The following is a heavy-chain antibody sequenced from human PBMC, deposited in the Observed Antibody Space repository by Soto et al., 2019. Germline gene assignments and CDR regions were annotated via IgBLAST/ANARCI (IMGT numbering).Heavy chain of an antibody. CDR1: GFTFSSYS. CDR2: ISSSSSYI. V-gene: IGHV3-21*01. CDR3: ASSYCGGDCRTPSF. J-gene: IGHJ4*02. Sequence: PGGSLRLSCAASGFTFSSYSMNWVRQAPGKGLEWVSSISSSSSYIYYADSVKGRFTISRDNAKNSLYLQMNSLRAEDTAVYYCASSYCGGDCRTPSFWGQGTLVTVSS. D-gene: IGHD2-21*01.